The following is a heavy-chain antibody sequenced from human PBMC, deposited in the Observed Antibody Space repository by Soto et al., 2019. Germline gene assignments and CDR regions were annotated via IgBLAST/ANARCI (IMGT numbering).Heavy chain of an antibody. V-gene: IGHV4-30-2*01. J-gene: IGHJ4*02. CDR1: GGSISSGGYS. Sequence: SETLSLTCAVSGGSISSGGYSWSWIRQPPGKGLEWIGYIYHSGSTYYNPSLKSRVSISVDRSKNQFSLKLSSVTAADTAVYYCARADGFGVVTPFMDSSGQGILVTVSS. CDR2: IYHSGST. D-gene: IGHD3-3*01. CDR3: ARADGFGVVTPFMDS.